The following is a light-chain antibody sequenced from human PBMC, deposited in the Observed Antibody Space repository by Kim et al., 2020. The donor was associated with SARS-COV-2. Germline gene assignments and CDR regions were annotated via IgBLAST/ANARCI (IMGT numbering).Light chain of an antibody. Sequence: RATINCKSSQSVSYKSDNKHDLAWYLRKPGQPPKLLIHWASIRESGVPDRFSGSGSGTDFTLTISSLQAEDVAVYYCQQYYSSWTFGQGTKVDIK. CDR2: WAS. V-gene: IGKV4-1*01. CDR3: QQYYSSWT. J-gene: IGKJ1*01. CDR1: QSVSYKSDNKHD.